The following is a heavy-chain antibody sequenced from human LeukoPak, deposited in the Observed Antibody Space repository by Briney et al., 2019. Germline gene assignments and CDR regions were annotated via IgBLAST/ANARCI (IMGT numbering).Heavy chain of an antibody. Sequence: GGSLRLSCAASGFTFSSYAMHWVRQAPGKGLEWVAVISYDGSNKYYADSVKGRFTISRDNSKNTLYLQMNSLRAEDTAVYYCARDSRDYVWGSYRGGFDYWGQGTLVTVSS. CDR1: GFTFSSYA. CDR2: ISYDGSNK. D-gene: IGHD3-16*02. CDR3: ARDSRDYVWGSYRGGFDY. V-gene: IGHV3-30-3*01. J-gene: IGHJ4*02.